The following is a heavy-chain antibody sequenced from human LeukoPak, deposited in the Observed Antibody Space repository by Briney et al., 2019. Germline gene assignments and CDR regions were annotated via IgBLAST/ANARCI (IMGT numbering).Heavy chain of an antibody. CDR1: GGSFSGYY. J-gene: IGHJ6*02. CDR3: ARAVTRGYYYGSGSYPDYYGMDV. V-gene: IGHV4-34*01. CDR2: INHSGST. D-gene: IGHD3-10*01. Sequence: SETLSLTCAVYGGSFSGYYWSWIRQPPGKGLEWIGEINHSGSTNYNPSLKSRVTISVDRSKNQFSLKLSSVTAADTAVYYCARAVTRGYYYGSGSYPDYYGMDVWGQGTTVTVSS.